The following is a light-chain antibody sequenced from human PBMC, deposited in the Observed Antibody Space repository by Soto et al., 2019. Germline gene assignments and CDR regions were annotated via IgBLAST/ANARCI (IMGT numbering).Light chain of an antibody. CDR2: EVT. CDR3: TSYAGTDPLGVV. CDR1: SGDVGGYEY. Sequence: QSALTQPPSASGSPGQSVTISCTGTSGDVGGYEYVSWYQHHPGRAPKLLIYEVTNRPSGVPGRFSGSKSGNTASLTVSGLQAEDEADYYCTSYAGTDPLGVVFGGGTKVTVL. V-gene: IGLV2-8*01. J-gene: IGLJ2*01.